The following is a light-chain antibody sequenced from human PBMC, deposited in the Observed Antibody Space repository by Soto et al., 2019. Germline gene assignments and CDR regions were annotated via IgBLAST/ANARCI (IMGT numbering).Light chain of an antibody. CDR3: QHYNGAPYI. Sequence: DIQMTQSPSTLSASVGDRVTITCRASRSINSLLAWYQQKPGKAPTLLIYKASSLQSGVPSRFSGSGSGTEFTLTISSLQPDDFATYYCQHYNGAPYIFGQGTKLEIK. J-gene: IGKJ2*01. CDR1: RSINSL. V-gene: IGKV1-5*03. CDR2: KAS.